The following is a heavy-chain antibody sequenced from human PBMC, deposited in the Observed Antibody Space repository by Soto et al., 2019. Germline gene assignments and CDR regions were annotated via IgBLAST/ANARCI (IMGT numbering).Heavy chain of an antibody. CDR2: ITPFNGDV. CDR1: GNTFTYRY. V-gene: IGHV1-45*02. Sequence: QMQLVQSGAEVKKTGSTVTVSCKALGNTFTYRYLHWVRQAPGQALEWMGWITPFNGDVHYAQKFQEIVTITMDRSINTAYMRMSSLRSEDTAMYYCASGGAGSGPFTWELPDHWGQGTLVTVSS. CDR3: ASGGAGSGPFTWELPDH. D-gene: IGHD1-26*01. J-gene: IGHJ5*02.